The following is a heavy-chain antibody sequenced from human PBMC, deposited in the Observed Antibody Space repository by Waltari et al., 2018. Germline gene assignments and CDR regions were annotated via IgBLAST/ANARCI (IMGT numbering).Heavy chain of an antibody. Sequence: EVHLVESGGGLVQPGGSFSFAGAATGFTFRGHGMTWVRQAPGKGLEWVANIKEDESETYYADSVKGRFAIARDNAKNSVYLQMNSLRVDDTAIYYCTKNTWAEAGSDWGQGILVTVSS. CDR1: GFTFRGHG. CDR2: IKEDESET. J-gene: IGHJ4*02. CDR3: TKNTWAEAGSD. V-gene: IGHV3-7*01. D-gene: IGHD6-19*01.